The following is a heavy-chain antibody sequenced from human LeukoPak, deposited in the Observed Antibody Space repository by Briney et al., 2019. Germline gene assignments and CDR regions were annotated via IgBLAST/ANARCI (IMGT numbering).Heavy chain of an antibody. CDR2: IYSGGST. CDR3: AREMTGYSYADFDY. J-gene: IGHJ4*02. D-gene: IGHD5-18*01. V-gene: IGHV3-53*01. CDR1: GFTVSSNY. Sequence: GGSLRLSCAASGFTVSSNYMSWVRQAPGKGLEWVSVIYSGGSTYYADSVKGRFTISRDNSKNTLYLQMNSLRVEDTAVYYCAREMTGYSYADFDYWGQGTLVTVSS.